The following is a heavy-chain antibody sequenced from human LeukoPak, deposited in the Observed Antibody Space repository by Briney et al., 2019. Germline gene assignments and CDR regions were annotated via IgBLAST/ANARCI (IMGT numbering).Heavy chain of an antibody. Sequence: GGSLRLSCAASGFTFSSYSMNWVRQAPGKGLEWVSSISSSSSYIYYADSVKGRFTISRDNAKNSLYLQMNSLRAEDTAVYYCARESTDSSGYYSAAVDYWGQGTLVTVSP. D-gene: IGHD3-22*01. CDR3: ARESTDSSGYYSAAVDY. CDR2: ISSSSSYI. V-gene: IGHV3-21*01. J-gene: IGHJ4*02. CDR1: GFTFSSYS.